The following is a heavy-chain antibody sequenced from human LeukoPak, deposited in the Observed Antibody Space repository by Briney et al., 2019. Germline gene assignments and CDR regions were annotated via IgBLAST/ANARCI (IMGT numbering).Heavy chain of an antibody. D-gene: IGHD6-6*01. V-gene: IGHV3-23*01. CDR2: ISGSGGST. CDR3: AKGPSQGPRVLYYYYYMDV. CDR1: GFTFSSYN. J-gene: IGHJ6*03. Sequence: PGGSLRLSCAASGFTFSSYNMNWVRQAPGKGLEWVSAISGSGGSTYYADSVKGRFTISRDNSKNTLYLQMNSLRAEDTAVYYCAKGPSQGPRVLYYYYYMDVWGKGTTVTVSS.